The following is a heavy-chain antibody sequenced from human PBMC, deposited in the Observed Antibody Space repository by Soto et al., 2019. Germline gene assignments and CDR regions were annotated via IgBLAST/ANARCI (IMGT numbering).Heavy chain of an antibody. J-gene: IGHJ4*02. V-gene: IGHV4-30-2*01. D-gene: IGHD6-19*01. CDR3: ARGGAVSSGWYDGH. Sequence: PSETLSVTCAVSGGSLSSGGYSWSWLRQPPGKGLEWIGYIYHSGSTYYNPSLKSRVTISVDRSKNQFSLKLSSVTAADTAIYYCARGGAVSSGWYDGHWGLGTLVTVSS. CDR2: IYHSGST. CDR1: GGSLSSGGYS.